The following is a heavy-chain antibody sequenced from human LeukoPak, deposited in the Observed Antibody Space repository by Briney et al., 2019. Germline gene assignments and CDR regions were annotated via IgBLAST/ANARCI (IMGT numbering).Heavy chain of an antibody. CDR2: INHSGST. J-gene: IGHJ5*02. V-gene: IGHV4-34*01. CDR1: GGSFSGYY. D-gene: IGHD3-3*01. Sequence: PSETLSLTCAVYGGSFSGYYWSWIRQPPGKGLEWIGEINHSGSTNYNPSLKSRVTISVDTSKNQFSLKLSSVTAADTAVYCCARGPSLSPYHDFWSGYFTPWGQGTLVTVSS. CDR3: ARGPSLSPYHDFWSGYFTP.